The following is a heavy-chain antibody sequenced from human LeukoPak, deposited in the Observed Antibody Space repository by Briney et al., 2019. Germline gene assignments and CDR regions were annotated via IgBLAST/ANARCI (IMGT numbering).Heavy chain of an antibody. J-gene: IGHJ3*02. CDR1: GFTFDDYA. Sequence: PGRSLRLSCAASGFTFDDYAMHSVRQAPGKRLEWVSGISWNSGSIGYADSVKGRFTISRDNAKNSLYLQMNSLRAEDTALYYCAKEKSSSWYEDDAFDIWGQGTMVTVSS. CDR2: ISWNSGSI. CDR3: AKEKSSSWYEDDAFDI. D-gene: IGHD6-13*01. V-gene: IGHV3-9*01.